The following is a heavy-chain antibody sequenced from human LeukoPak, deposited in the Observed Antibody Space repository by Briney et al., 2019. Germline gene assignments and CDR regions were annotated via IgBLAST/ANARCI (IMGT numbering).Heavy chain of an antibody. Sequence: ASVKVSCKASGYTFTTYGISWVRQAPGQGLEWLGRICVYNGNTNYAQKLQGRVTMTTDTSTSTAYMELRSLRSDDTAVYYCARMILLLGDVLTGPTRGFDYWGQGTLVTVSS. V-gene: IGHV1-18*01. J-gene: IGHJ4*02. D-gene: IGHD3-9*01. CDR1: GYTFTTYG. CDR2: ICVYNGNT. CDR3: ARMILLLGDVLTGPTRGFDY.